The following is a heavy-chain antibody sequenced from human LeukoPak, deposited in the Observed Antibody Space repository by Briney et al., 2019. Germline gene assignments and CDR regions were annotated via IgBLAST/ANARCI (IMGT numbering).Heavy chain of an antibody. CDR2: ISYDGSNK. Sequence: GGSLRLSCAASGFTFSSYAMHWVRQAPGKGLEGVAVISYDGSNKYYADSVKGRFTISRDNSKNTLYLQMNSLRAEDTAVYYCARDLGVVAATSGYFDYWGQGTLVTVSS. V-gene: IGHV3-30*04. CDR1: GFTFSSYA. D-gene: IGHD2-15*01. J-gene: IGHJ4*02. CDR3: ARDLGVVAATSGYFDY.